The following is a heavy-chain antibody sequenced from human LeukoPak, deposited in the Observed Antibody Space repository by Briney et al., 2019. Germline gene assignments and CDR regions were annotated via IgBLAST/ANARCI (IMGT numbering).Heavy chain of an antibody. J-gene: IGHJ4*02. D-gene: IGHD3-9*01. CDR2: IWYDGSNK. V-gene: IGHV3-33*08. CDR1: GFTFSSYS. Sequence: GGSLRLSCAASGFTFSSYSMSWVRQAPGKGLEWVAVIWYDGSNKYCADSVKGRFTISRDNSKNTLYLQMNSLRAEDTAVYYCARNLGILTGYYPFDYWGQGTLVTVSS. CDR3: ARNLGILTGYYPFDY.